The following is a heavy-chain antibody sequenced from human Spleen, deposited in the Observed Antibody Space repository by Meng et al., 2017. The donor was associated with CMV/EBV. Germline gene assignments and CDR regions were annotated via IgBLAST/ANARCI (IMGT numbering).Heavy chain of an antibody. V-gene: IGHV1-3*01. CDR1: RYTLTDYS. D-gene: IGHD6-13*01. J-gene: IGHJ4*02. Sequence: CKTSRYTLTDYSMHWVRQAPGQSLEWMGWINAGNGDTKYSQKFQGRVTITWDTSASTVYMELNSLTSEDTAVYYCARDGWQQTFYFDYWGQGALVTVSS. CDR2: INAGNGDT. CDR3: ARDGWQQTFYFDY.